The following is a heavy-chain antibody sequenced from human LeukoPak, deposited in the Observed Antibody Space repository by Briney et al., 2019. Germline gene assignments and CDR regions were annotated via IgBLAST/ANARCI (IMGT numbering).Heavy chain of an antibody. D-gene: IGHD3-10*01. CDR2: INPSGGST. V-gene: IGHV1-46*01. Sequence: ASVKVSCKASGYTFTSYYMNWVRQAPGQGLEWMGIINPSGGSTSYAQKFQGRVTMTRDMSTSTVYMELSSLRSEDTAVYYCARAATLLWFGELLHYYYYMDVWGKGTTVTISS. CDR1: GYTFTSYY. CDR3: ARAATLLWFGELLHYYYYMDV. J-gene: IGHJ6*03.